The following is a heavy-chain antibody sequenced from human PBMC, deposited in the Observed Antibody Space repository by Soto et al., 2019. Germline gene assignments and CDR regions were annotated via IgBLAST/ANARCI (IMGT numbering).Heavy chain of an antibody. CDR1: GGSISSSNW. D-gene: IGHD3-3*01. CDR2: IYHSGST. Sequence: QVQLQESGPGLVKPSGTLSLTCAVSGGSISSSNWWRWVRQPPGKGLEWIGEIYHSGSTNYNPSLKSRVTISVDKSKNQFSLKLSSVTAADTAVYYCARTASREWLYRGYYYGMDVWGQGTTVTVSS. V-gene: IGHV4-4*02. CDR3: ARTASREWLYRGYYYGMDV. J-gene: IGHJ6*02.